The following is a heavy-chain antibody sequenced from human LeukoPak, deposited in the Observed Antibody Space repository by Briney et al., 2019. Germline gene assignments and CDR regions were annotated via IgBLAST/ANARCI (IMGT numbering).Heavy chain of an antibody. V-gene: IGHV3-30-3*01. CDR2: ISYDGSNK. CDR1: GFTFSSYA. CDR3: ATSWGPDTSAFRWGRDGMDV. Sequence: GGSLRLSCAASGFTFSSYAMHWVRQAPGKGLEWVAVISYDGSNKYYADSVKGRFTISRDNSKNAQYLQMNSLRAEDTAVYYCATSWGPDTSAFRWGRDGMDVWGQGTTVIVS. D-gene: IGHD3-16*01. J-gene: IGHJ6*02.